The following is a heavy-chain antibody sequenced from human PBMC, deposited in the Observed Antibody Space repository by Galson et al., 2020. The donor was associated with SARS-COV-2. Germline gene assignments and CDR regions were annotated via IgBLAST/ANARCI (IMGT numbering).Heavy chain of an antibody. CDR1: GFTFDDYA. CDR2: ISWDGGST. Sequence: GESLKISCAASGFTFDDYAMHWVRQARGKGLEWVSLISWDGGSTYYADSVKGRFTISRDNSKNSLYLQMNSLRAEDTALYYCAKDISPWGTGSNYWGQGTLVTVSS. D-gene: IGHD3-9*01. J-gene: IGHJ4*02. CDR3: AKDISPWGTGSNY. V-gene: IGHV3-43D*03.